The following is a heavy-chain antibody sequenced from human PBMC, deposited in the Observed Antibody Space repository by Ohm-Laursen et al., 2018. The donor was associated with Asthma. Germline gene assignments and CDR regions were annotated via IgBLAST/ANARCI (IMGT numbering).Heavy chain of an antibody. CDR2: ISYDGSNK. CDR3: ARDMGRYCTNGVCSDIAYYFDY. J-gene: IGHJ4*02. Sequence: SSLRLSCAASGFTFSSYGMHWVRQAPGKGLEWVAVISYDGSNKYYADSVKGRFTISRDNSRNTLYLQMNSLRAEDTAVYYCARDMGRYCTNGVCSDIAYYFDYWGREPWSPSPQ. D-gene: IGHD2-8*01. V-gene: IGHV3-30*03. CDR1: GFTFSSYG.